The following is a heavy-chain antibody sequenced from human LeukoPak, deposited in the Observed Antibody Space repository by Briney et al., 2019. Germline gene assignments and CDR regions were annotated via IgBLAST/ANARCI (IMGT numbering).Heavy chain of an antibody. D-gene: IGHD3-10*01. CDR2: ISTGGSYI. J-gene: IGHJ4*02. CDR1: GFTFSTNS. Sequence: PGGSLRLSCAASGFTFSTNSMNWVRQAPGKGLEWVSSISTGGSYIYYADSVKGRFTISRDNAKNSLYLQMNSLRVEHTAMYYCARVSGSGSYLDYWGQGTLVTVSS. V-gene: IGHV3-21*01. CDR3: ARVSGSGSYLDY.